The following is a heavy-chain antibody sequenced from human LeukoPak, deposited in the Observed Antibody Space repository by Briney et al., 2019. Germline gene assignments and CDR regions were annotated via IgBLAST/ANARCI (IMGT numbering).Heavy chain of an antibody. V-gene: IGHV3-30-3*01. J-gene: IGHJ4*02. Sequence: GGSLRPSCAASGFTFSSYAMHWVRQAPGKGLEWVAVISYDGSNKYYADSVKGRFTISRDNSKNTLYLQMNSLRAEDTAVYYCLYYDFWSGYYVVAGDYWGQGTLVTVSS. CDR1: GFTFSSYA. CDR2: ISYDGSNK. D-gene: IGHD3-3*01. CDR3: LYYDFWSGYYVVAGDY.